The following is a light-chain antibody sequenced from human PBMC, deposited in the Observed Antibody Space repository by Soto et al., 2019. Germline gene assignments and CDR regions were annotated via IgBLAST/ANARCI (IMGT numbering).Light chain of an antibody. CDR1: SRDIAGYNY. CDR3: TSYTCSSFYV. V-gene: IGLV2-14*01. CDR2: EVT. Sequence: QSVLTQPASVSGSPGQSVTISCTGTSRDIAGYNYISWFQQHPGKAPKLLIYEVTARPSGVSNRFSGSKSGNTASLTISGLQAEDEADYYCTSYTCSSFYVFGTGTKVTVL. J-gene: IGLJ1*01.